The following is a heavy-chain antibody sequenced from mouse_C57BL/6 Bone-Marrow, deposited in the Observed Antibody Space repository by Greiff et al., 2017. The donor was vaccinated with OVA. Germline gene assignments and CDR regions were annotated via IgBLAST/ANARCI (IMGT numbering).Heavy chain of an antibody. V-gene: IGHV1-59*01. D-gene: IGHD2-4*01. Sequence: VQLQQPGAELVRPGTSVKLSCKASGYTFTSYWMHWVKQRPGQGLEWIGVIDPSDSYTNYNQKFKGKATLTVDTSSSTAYMQLSSLTSEDSAVYYCARGYYDYDEAWFAYWGQGTLVTVSA. CDR3: ARGYYDYDEAWFAY. CDR1: GYTFTSYW. CDR2: IDPSDSYT. J-gene: IGHJ3*01.